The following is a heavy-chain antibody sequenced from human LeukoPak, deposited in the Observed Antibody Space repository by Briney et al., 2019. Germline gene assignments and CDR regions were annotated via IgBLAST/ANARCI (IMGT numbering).Heavy chain of an antibody. CDR3: ARRLVGYYDFWSGYYLDYFDY. V-gene: IGHV1-69*13. Sequence: SVKVSCKASGGTFSSYAISWVRQAPGQGLEWMGGIIPIFGTANYAQKFQGRVTITADESTSTAYMELSSLRSEDTAVYYCARRLVGYYDFWSGYYLDYFDYWGQGTLVTVSS. D-gene: IGHD3-3*01. CDR1: GGTFSSYA. CDR2: IIPIFGTA. J-gene: IGHJ4*02.